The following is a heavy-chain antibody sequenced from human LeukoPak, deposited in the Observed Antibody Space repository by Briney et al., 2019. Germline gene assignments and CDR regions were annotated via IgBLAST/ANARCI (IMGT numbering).Heavy chain of an antibody. CDR2: INHSGST. J-gene: IGHJ5*02. D-gene: IGHD3-3*01. Sequence: GSLRLSCAASGFTFSTYWMDWVRQAPGKGLEWIGEINHSGSTNYNPSLKSRVTISVDTSKNQFSLKLSSVTAADTAVYYCARGVRIFSQNWFDPWGQGTLVTVSS. CDR1: GFTFSTYW. CDR3: ARGVRIFSQNWFDP. V-gene: IGHV4-34*01.